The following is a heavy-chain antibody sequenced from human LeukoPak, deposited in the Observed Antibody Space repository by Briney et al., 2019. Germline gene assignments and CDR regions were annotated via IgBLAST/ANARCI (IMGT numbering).Heavy chain of an antibody. J-gene: IGHJ4*02. CDR2: IIPIFGTA. Sequence: SVKVSCKASGGTFSSYAISWVRQAPGQGLEWMGGIIPIFGTANYAQKFQGRVTITADESTSTAYMELSSLRSEDTAVYYCARAPAPHHPNDYWGQGTLVTVSS. V-gene: IGHV1-69*01. D-gene: IGHD2-2*01. CDR1: GGTFSSYA. CDR3: ARAPAPHHPNDY.